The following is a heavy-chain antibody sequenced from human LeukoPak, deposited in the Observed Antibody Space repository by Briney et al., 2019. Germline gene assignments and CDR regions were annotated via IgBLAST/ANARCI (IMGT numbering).Heavy chain of an antibody. CDR1: GFTFSDFY. J-gene: IGHJ4*02. V-gene: IGHV3-11*04. D-gene: IGHD6-13*01. Sequence: GGSLRLSCAASGFTFSDFYMSWIRQAPGKGLEWVSYISSSGSTIYYADSVKGRFTISRDNAKNSLYLQMNSLGAEDTAVYYCAKDPAYSSSWYDYWGQGTLVTVSP. CDR2: ISSSGSTI. CDR3: AKDPAYSSSWYDY.